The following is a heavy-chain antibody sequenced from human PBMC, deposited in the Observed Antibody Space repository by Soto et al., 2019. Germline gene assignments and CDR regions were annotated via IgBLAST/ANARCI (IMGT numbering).Heavy chain of an antibody. J-gene: IGHJ4*02. CDR2: ISTNGDRT. CDR3: AKGIGSTRYGTFDY. V-gene: IGHV3-23*01. Sequence: GGSLSLSGAASGFTFSSYGMSWVRQAPGKGPEWVSTISTNGDRTYYADSVKGRFTISRDNSKNTLYLQMNSLRAEDTAAYYCAKGIGSTRYGTFDYWGQGTLVTVSS. CDR1: GFTFSSYG. D-gene: IGHD1-1*01.